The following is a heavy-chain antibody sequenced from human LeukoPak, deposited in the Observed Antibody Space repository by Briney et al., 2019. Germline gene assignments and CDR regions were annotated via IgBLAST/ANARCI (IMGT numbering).Heavy chain of an antibody. CDR3: ARVQYYYYYYGMDV. CDR2: MNPNSGNT. V-gene: IGHV1-8*01. J-gene: IGHJ6*02. Sequence: ASVKVSCKASGCTFTSYDINWVRQATGQGLEWMGWMNPNSGNTGYAQKFQGRVTMTRNTSISTAYMELSSLRSEDTAVYYCARVQYYYYYYGMDVWGQGTTVTVSS. CDR1: GCTFTSYD.